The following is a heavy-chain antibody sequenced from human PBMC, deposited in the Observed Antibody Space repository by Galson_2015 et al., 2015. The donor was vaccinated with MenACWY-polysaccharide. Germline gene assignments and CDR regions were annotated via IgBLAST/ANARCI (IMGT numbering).Heavy chain of an antibody. Sequence: SLRLSCAPSGLIFSNYWMSWVRLTPGKGLEWLGNIKNDGTAKNYVDSVKGRFTFSRDNTKNSLYLQMSSLREEDTAVYYCAKDRHWNSLDCWGKGSLVTV. J-gene: IGHJ4*02. CDR1: GLIFSNYW. CDR2: IKNDGTAK. D-gene: IGHD1/OR15-1a*01. CDR3: AKDRHWNSLDC. V-gene: IGHV3-7*04.